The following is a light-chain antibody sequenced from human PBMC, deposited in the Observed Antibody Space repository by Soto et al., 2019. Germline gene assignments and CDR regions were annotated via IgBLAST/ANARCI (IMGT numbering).Light chain of an antibody. V-gene: IGKV1-5*01. J-gene: IGKJ2*01. CDR2: DAS. CDR1: QSISTW. CDR3: QQCDSYPYT. Sequence: DIEMTQSPSTLSASVGDRVTITCRASQSISTWLAWYQQKPGKAPRLLIYDASNLESDVPSRFSGSGSGTQFTLTISSLQPDDFATSYCQQCDSYPYTFGQGTNLEI.